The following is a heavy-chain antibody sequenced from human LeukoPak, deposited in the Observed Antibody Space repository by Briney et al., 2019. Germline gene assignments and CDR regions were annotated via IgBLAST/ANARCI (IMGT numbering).Heavy chain of an antibody. CDR3: ARDGNGFNSGWSAFFDY. CDR2: ISYDGSNE. Sequence: PGGSLRLSCAASGFTFSSYAIHWVRQAPGKGLEWVAVISYDGSNEYHADSVKGRFIISRDDSWNTLYLQMNSLRGEDTALYYCARDGNGFNSGWSAFFDYWGQGTLVTVSS. J-gene: IGHJ4*01. D-gene: IGHD6-19*01. V-gene: IGHV3-30*04. CDR1: GFTFSSYA.